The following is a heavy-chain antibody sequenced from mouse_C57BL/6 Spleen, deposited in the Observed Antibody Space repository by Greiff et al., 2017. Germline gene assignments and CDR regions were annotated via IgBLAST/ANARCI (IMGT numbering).Heavy chain of an antibody. CDR1: GYTFTSYW. CDR2: IHPNSGST. J-gene: IGHJ4*01. Sequence: VKLVESGAELVKPGASVKLSCKASGYTFTSYWMHWVKQRPGQGLEWIGMIHPNSGSTNYNEKFKSKATLTVDKSSSTAYMQLSSLTSEDSAVYYCARKGLRYAMDYWGQGTSVTVSS. V-gene: IGHV1-64*01. CDR3: ARKGLRYAMDY. D-gene: IGHD1-1*01.